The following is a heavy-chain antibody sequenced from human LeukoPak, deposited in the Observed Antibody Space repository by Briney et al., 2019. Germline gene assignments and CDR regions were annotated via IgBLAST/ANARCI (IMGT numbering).Heavy chain of an antibody. CDR3: ARGNRRDSYYYDSSGYSELHYYFDY. CDR2: IYYSGST. V-gene: IGHV4-31*03. D-gene: IGHD3-22*01. Sequence: SQTLSLTCTVSGGSISSGGYCWSWLRQHPGKGLEWIGYIYYSGSTYYNPSLKSRVTISVDTSKNQFSLKLSSVTAADTAVYYCARGNRRDSYYYDSSGYSELHYYFDYWGQGTLVTVSS. J-gene: IGHJ4*02. CDR1: GGSISSGGYC.